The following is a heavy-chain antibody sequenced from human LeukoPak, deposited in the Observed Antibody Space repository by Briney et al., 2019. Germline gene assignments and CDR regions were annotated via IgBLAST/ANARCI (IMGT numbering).Heavy chain of an antibody. CDR1: GGTFSSYA. J-gene: IGHJ6*04. V-gene: IGHV1-69*04. CDR2: IIPIFGIA. CDR3: ASRAYGGVRGNSTYYYGMTS. Sequence: GASVKVSCKASGGTFSSYAISWVRQAPGQGLEWMGRIIPIFGIANYAQKFQGRVTITADKSTSTAYMELSSLRSEDTAVYYCASRAYGGVRGNSTYYYGMTSGAKGPRSPSPQ. D-gene: IGHD4-23*01.